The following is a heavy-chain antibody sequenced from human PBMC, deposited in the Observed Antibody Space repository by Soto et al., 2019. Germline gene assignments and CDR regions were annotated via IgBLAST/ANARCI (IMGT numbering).Heavy chain of an antibody. J-gene: IGHJ5*02. CDR3: ARDHGYGDFNWFDP. Sequence: QVQLQESGPGLVKPSQTLSLTCTVSGGSISSGGSSWSWIRQHPGKGLEWIGYIYYSGSTYYNPSLKSRVTISVDTSKNQFSLKLSSVTAADTAVYYCARDHGYGDFNWFDPWGQGTLVTVSS. D-gene: IGHD4-17*01. CDR1: GGSISSGGSS. CDR2: IYYSGST. V-gene: IGHV4-31*03.